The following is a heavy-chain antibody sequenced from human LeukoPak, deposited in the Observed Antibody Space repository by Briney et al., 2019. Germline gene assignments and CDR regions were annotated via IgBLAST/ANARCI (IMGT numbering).Heavy chain of an antibody. J-gene: IGHJ4*02. CDR3: ARGVNSGYFDY. CDR1: GGSFSGYS. D-gene: IGHD1-26*01. Sequence: SSETLSLTCGVYGGSFSGYSWSWIRQPPGKGLEWIGEINHSGNTNYDPSLKSRVTISVDTSKNQFSLKLTSVTAADTAVYYCARGVNSGYFDYCGQGTLVTVSS. CDR2: INHSGNT. V-gene: IGHV4-34*01.